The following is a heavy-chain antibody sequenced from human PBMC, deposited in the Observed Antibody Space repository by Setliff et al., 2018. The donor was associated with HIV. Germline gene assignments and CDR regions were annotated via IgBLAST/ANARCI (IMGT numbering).Heavy chain of an antibody. J-gene: IGHJ4*02. D-gene: IGHD7-27*01. CDR2: ISRSGDTI. V-gene: IGHV3-48*01. CDR3: ARAPLALNWEIFDT. Sequence: PGKSLKISCTVSGFTFNSYTMNWVRQAPGKGLEWVSYISRSGDTILYADSVKGRFRISRDNAEKSLYLQMNGLRAEDTAVYYCARAPLALNWEIFDTWGQGTLVTVSS. CDR1: GFTFNSYT.